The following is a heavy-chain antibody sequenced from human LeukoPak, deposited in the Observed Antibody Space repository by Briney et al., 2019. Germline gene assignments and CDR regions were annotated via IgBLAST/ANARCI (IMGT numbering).Heavy chain of an antibody. J-gene: IGHJ4*02. Sequence: PSETLSLTCTVSGGSISSGSYYWSWIRQPAGKGLEWIGCIYTSGSTNYNPSLKSRVTISVDTSKNQFSLKLSSVTAADTAVYYCARETNGDYVDYWGQGTLVTVSS. CDR2: IYTSGST. V-gene: IGHV4-61*02. CDR1: GGSISSGSYY. CDR3: ARETNGDYVDY. D-gene: IGHD4-17*01.